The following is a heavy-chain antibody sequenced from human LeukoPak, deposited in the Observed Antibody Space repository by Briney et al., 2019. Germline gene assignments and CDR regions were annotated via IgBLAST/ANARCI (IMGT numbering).Heavy chain of an antibody. CDR2: ISGSGGTT. CDR3: AKNAATVTKGYYYYYMDV. D-gene: IGHD4-11*01. Sequence: PGGSLRLSCAVSGFTFSSYVMSWVRQAPGKGLEWVSDISGSGGTTYYADSVKGRFTISRDNSKNTLYLQVNSLRAEDTAVYYCAKNAATVTKGYYYYYMDVWGKGTTVTVSS. CDR1: GFTFSSYV. J-gene: IGHJ6*03. V-gene: IGHV3-23*01.